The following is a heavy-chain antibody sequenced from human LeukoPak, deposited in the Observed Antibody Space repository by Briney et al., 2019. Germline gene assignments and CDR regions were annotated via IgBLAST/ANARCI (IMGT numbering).Heavy chain of an antibody. J-gene: IGHJ3*02. V-gene: IGHV3-21*04. Sequence: PSGTLSLTCTVSGVSISSTHWWNWVRQPPGKGLEWIAATSSSDAGTYYADSVKGRFTISRDNAKNSLYLQMNSLRAEDTAVYYCARGGSYLSAFDIWGQGTMVTVSS. CDR2: TSSSDAGT. D-gene: IGHD1-26*01. CDR1: GVSISSTH. CDR3: ARGGSYLSAFDI.